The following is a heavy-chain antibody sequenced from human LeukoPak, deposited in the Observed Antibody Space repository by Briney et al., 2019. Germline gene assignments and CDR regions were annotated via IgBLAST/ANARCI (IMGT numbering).Heavy chain of an antibody. CDR1: GFTFSSYW. CDR2: IKQDGSEK. CDR3: ARDRAVAGSNRDYFDY. J-gene: IGHJ4*02. V-gene: IGHV3-7*01. Sequence: GGSLTLSRAASGFTFSSYWMSWGRQAPGKGLEWVANIKQDGSEKYYVDSVKGRFTISRDNAKNSLYLQMNSLRAEDTAVYYCARDRAVAGSNRDYFDYWGQGTLVTVSS. D-gene: IGHD6-19*01.